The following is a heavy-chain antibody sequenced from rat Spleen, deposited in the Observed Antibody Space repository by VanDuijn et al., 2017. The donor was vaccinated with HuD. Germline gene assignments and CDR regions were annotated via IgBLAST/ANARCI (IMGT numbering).Heavy chain of an antibody. J-gene: IGHJ4*01. Sequence: EVQLVESGGGLVQPGRSMKLSCAASGFTFSRSAMAWVRQAPTKGLEWVATISYDGSSTYFRDSVKGRFTISRDNAKSTLYLQMDSLRSEDTATYYCSRQGVYYDGNYYYYVMDVWGQGASVTVSS. D-gene: IGHD1-12*02. V-gene: IGHV5-29*01. CDR1: GFTFSRSA. CDR3: SRQGVYYDGNYYYYVMDV. CDR2: ISYDGSST.